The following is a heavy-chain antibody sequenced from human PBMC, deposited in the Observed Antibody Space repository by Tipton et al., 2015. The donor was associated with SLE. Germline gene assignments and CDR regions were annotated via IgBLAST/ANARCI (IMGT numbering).Heavy chain of an antibody. CDR3: ARVKSIFGVVIIDY. CDR1: GGSINGYY. D-gene: IGHD3-3*01. Sequence: TLSLTCTVSGGSINGYYWNWFRQPPGRELEWSGYIYHSGSTNYNPSLTSRVTISVDTSKNQFSLKLSSVTAADTAVYYCARVKSIFGVVIIDYWGQGTLVTVSS. CDR2: IYHSGST. J-gene: IGHJ4*02. V-gene: IGHV4-59*08.